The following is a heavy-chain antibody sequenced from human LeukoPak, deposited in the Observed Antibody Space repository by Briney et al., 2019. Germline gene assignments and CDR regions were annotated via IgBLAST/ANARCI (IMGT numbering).Heavy chain of an antibody. CDR1: GFTFSSYS. D-gene: IGHD7-27*01. Sequence: PGGSLRLSCAASGFTFSSYSMNWVRQAPGKGLEWVSSISSSSSYIYYADSAKGRFTISRDNAKNSLYLQMNSLRAEDTAVYYCARDRVWLTGAGAFDIWGQGTMVTVSS. J-gene: IGHJ3*02. CDR2: ISSSSSYI. V-gene: IGHV3-21*01. CDR3: ARDRVWLTGAGAFDI.